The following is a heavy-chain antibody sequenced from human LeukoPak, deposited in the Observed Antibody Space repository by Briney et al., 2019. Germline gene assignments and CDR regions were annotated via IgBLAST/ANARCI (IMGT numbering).Heavy chain of an antibody. D-gene: IGHD2-15*01. CDR1: GFTFGDYA. V-gene: IGHV3-33*01. J-gene: IGHJ4*02. CDR2: IWYDGSNK. CDR3: ARDWAAH. Sequence: GGSLRLSCTASGFTFGDYAMSWVRQAPGKGLEWVAVIWYDGSNKYYADSVRGRFTISRDNSKNTLYLQMNSLRAEDTAVYYCARDWAAHWGQGTLVTVSS.